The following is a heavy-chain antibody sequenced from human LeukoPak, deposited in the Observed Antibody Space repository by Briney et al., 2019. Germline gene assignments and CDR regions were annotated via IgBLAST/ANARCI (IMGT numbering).Heavy chain of an antibody. Sequence: SETLSLTCTVSGGSISSYYWSWIRQSPSRGLEWLGRTYYRSKWYNDYAVSVKSRITINPDTSKNQFSLQLNSVTPEDTAVYYCARADYGDYDLGLFDYWGQGTLVTVSS. V-gene: IGHV6-1*01. D-gene: IGHD4-17*01. J-gene: IGHJ4*02. CDR3: ARADYGDYDLGLFDY. CDR1: GGSISSYY. CDR2: TYYRSKWYN.